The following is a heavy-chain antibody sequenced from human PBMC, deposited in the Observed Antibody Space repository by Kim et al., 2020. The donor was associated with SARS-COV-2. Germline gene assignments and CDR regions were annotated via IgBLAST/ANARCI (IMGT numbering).Heavy chain of an antibody. J-gene: IGHJ6*02. CDR3: TRITMVRGVISDYYYYGMDV. Sequence: SETLSLTCTVSGGSISSSSYYWGWIRQPPGKGLEWIGSIYYSGSTYYNPSLKRRVTISVDTSKNQFSLKLSSVTAADTAVYYCTRITMVRGVISDYYYYGMDVWGQGTTVTVSS. CDR2: IYYSGST. CDR1: GGSISSSSYY. D-gene: IGHD3-10*01. V-gene: IGHV4-39*01.